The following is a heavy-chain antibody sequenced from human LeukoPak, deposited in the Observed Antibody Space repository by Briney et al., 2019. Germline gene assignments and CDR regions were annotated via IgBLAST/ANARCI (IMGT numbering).Heavy chain of an antibody. V-gene: IGHV3-30-3*01. D-gene: IGHD3-22*01. CDR2: ISHDGISE. J-gene: IGHJ3*01. CDR1: GFSFSNYD. Sequence: GRSLRLSCAASGFSFSNYDMSWVRQAPGKGLEWVAFISHDGISEYYTDSVKGRFTISRDNSKNTLYLQMNSLRAEDTAMYYFAREGPISMVVITYDAFDLWGRGTVVTVSS. CDR3: AREGPISMVVITYDAFDL.